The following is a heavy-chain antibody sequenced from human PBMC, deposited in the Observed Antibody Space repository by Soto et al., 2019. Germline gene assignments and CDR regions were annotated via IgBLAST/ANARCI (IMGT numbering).Heavy chain of an antibody. J-gene: IGHJ5*02. Sequence: TPSPPPPFSGGSLRSGGFYWRWVPPQPRKGPGGIGYIYYSGSTYYNPSLKSRVTISEDTSKNQFSLKLSSVTAADTAVYYCARHLTAYYDILTGYPRGWFDPWGQGTLVTVSS. V-gene: IGHV4-31*03. CDR3: ARHLTAYYDILTGYPRGWFDP. D-gene: IGHD3-9*01. CDR2: IYYSGST. CDR1: GGSLRSGGFY.